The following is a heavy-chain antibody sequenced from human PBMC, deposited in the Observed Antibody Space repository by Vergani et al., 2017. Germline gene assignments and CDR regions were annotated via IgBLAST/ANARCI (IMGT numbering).Heavy chain of an antibody. Sequence: EVQLLESGGGLVQPGGSLRLSCAASGFTFSSYAMSWVRQAPGKGLEWVSAISGSGGSTYYADSVKGRFTISRDNSKNTLYLQMNSLRAEDTAVYYCAKDMKWGRIAVAGNFISGSKERYYYGMDVWGQGTTVTVSS. J-gene: IGHJ6*02. CDR1: GFTFSSYA. D-gene: IGHD6-19*01. CDR3: AKDMKWGRIAVAGNFISGSKERYYYGMDV. CDR2: ISGSGGST. V-gene: IGHV3-23*01.